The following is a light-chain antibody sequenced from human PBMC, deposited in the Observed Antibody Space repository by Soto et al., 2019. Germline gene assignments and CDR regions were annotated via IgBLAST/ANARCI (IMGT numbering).Light chain of an antibody. J-gene: IGKJ1*01. CDR2: DAS. CDR3: QQYNSYWT. Sequence: EIVMTQSRGTLSLSPGERATLSCRASQSVSSYLAWYQQKPGQAPRLLISDASDRATGIPDRFSGSGSGTEFTLTISSLQPDDFVTYYCQQYNSYWTFGQGTKVDIK. V-gene: IGKV3D-15*01. CDR1: QSVSSY.